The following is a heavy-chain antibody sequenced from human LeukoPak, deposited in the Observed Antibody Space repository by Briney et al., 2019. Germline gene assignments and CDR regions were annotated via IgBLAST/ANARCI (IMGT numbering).Heavy chain of an antibody. V-gene: IGHV4-4*02. CDR1: GGSISSSHW. D-gene: IGHD1-26*01. CDR3: AREFVQGSSLPYFDY. CDR2: IHHSGRT. J-gene: IGHJ4*02. Sequence: PSETLSLTCTVSGGSISSSHWWGWVRQPPGKGLEWVGKIHHSGRTNSNPSLKSRVTISVDKSKNQFSLRLNSVTAADTAVYYCAREFVQGSSLPYFDYWGQGTLVTVSS.